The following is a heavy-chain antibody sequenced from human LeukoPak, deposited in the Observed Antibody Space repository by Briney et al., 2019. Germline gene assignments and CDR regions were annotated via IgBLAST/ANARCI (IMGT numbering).Heavy chain of an antibody. CDR1: GFTFSSYA. V-gene: IGHV3-30-3*01. CDR2: ISYDGSNK. CDR3: ARVKSRGNYYYYYGMDV. Sequence: GRSLRLSCAASGFTFSSYAMHGVRQAPGKGLEWVAVISYDGSNKYYADSVKGRFTISRDNSKNTLYLQMNSLRAEDTAVYYCARVKSRGNYYYYYGMDVRGQGTTVTVSS. J-gene: IGHJ6*02. D-gene: IGHD3-10*01.